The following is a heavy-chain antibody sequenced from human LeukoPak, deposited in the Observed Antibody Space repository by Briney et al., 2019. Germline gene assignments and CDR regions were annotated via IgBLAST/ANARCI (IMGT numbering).Heavy chain of an antibody. CDR3: ARPASGSSGWYYNY. Sequence: SETLSLTCAVYGGSFSGYYWSWIRQPPGKGLEWIGEINYSGSTNYNPSLKSRVTISVDTSKNQFSLKLSSVTAADTAVYYCARPASGSSGWYYNYWGQGTLVTVSS. J-gene: IGHJ4*02. D-gene: IGHD6-19*01. CDR1: GGSFSGYY. V-gene: IGHV4-34*01. CDR2: INYSGST.